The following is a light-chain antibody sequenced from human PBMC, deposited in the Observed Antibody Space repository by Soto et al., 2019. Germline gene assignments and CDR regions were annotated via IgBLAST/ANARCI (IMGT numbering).Light chain of an antibody. CDR1: QSVSNY. CDR3: QPRSNWPRVT. V-gene: IGKV3-11*01. CDR2: DAS. Sequence: PGCRSRWSCKASQSVSNYLAWYQQKPGQAARLLIYDASNRASGIPARFSGSGSGTDFTLTFGSLVPEDVAVYFRQPRSNWPRVTFGGGTKVDI. J-gene: IGKJ4*01.